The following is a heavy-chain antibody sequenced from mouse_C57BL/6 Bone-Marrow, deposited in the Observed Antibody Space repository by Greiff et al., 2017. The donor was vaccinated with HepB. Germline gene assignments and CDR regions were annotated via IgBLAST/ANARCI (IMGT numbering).Heavy chain of an antibody. CDR1: GYTFTSYW. V-gene: IGHV1-55*01. D-gene: IGHD1-1*01. Sequence: QVQLQQPGAELVKPGASVKMSCKASGYTFTSYWITWVKQRPGQGLEWIGDIYPGSGSSNYNEKFKSKATLTVDTSSSTAYMQLSSLTSEDSAVYYCARFITTVVTHYFDYWGQGTTLTVFS. CDR2: IYPGSGSS. CDR3: ARFITTVVTHYFDY. J-gene: IGHJ2*01.